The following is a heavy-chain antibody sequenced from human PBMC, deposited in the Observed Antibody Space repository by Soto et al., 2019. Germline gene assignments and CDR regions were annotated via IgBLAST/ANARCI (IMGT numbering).Heavy chain of an antibody. CDR3: ARDHGHDGNESYTFDS. V-gene: IGHV3-30-3*01. CDR1: GFTLSSYA. D-gene: IGHD3-16*01. CDR2: ISCAGTST. J-gene: IGHJ4*02. Sequence: QVQLVESGGGVVQPGRSLRLSCAASGFTLSSYAMHWVRQAPGKGLEWVAVISCAGTSTYYADSVRGRFTISRDNSKDTVYLQLNSLRTEDTAVYHCARDHGHDGNESYTFDSWGQGTLVTVSS.